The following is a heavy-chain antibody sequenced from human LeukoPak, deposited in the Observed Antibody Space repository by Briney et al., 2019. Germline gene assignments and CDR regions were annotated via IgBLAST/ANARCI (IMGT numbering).Heavy chain of an antibody. D-gene: IGHD2-2*01. Sequence: SVKVSCKASGGTFSSYAVSWVRQAPGQGLEWMGGIIPIFGTANYAQKFQGRVTITADESTSTAYMELSSLRSEDTAVYYCARGSKIKVVPADKPYGMDVWGKGTTVTVSS. CDR1: GGTFSSYA. J-gene: IGHJ6*04. CDR2: IIPIFGTA. V-gene: IGHV1-69*13. CDR3: ARGSKIKVVPADKPYGMDV.